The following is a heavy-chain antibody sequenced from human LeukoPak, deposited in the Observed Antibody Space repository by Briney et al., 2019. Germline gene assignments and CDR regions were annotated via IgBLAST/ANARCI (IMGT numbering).Heavy chain of an antibody. Sequence: GGSLRLSCAASGFTFSSYSMNWVRQAPGRGLEWVSYISSSTNIIYYADSVKGRFTISRDNAKNSLYLQMNSLKTEDTAVYYCTLANSGRWGQGTLVTVSS. V-gene: IGHV3-48*01. CDR3: TLANSGR. CDR2: ISSSTNII. J-gene: IGHJ4*02. CDR1: GFTFSSYS. D-gene: IGHD4-23*01.